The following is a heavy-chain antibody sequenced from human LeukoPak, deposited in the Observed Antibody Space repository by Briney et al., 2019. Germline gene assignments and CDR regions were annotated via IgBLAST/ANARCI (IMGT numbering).Heavy chain of an antibody. CDR1: GGSITSGNW. V-gene: IGHV4-4*02. CDR3: ARGVPAAGSIRFDP. CDR2: IYHSGST. J-gene: IGHJ5*02. D-gene: IGHD6-13*01. Sequence: SETLSLTCAVSGGSITSGNWWSWVRQSPGKGLEWIGEIYHSGSTNYNPSLKSRVTISVDKSKNQFSLILNSVTAADTAVYYCARGVPAAGSIRFDPWGQGTLVTVSS.